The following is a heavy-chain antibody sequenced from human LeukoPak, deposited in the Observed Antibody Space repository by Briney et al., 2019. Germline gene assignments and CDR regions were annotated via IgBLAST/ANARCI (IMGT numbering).Heavy chain of an antibody. CDR3: ARVEVVGATMAWFDP. J-gene: IGHJ5*02. D-gene: IGHD1-26*01. CDR1: GYTFTSYG. Sequence: ASVKVSCKASGYTFTSYGISWVRQAPGQGLEWMGWISAYNGNTNYAQKLQGRVTMTTDTPTSTAYMELRSLRSDDTAVYYCARVEVVGATMAWFDPWGQGTLVTVSS. V-gene: IGHV1-18*01. CDR2: ISAYNGNT.